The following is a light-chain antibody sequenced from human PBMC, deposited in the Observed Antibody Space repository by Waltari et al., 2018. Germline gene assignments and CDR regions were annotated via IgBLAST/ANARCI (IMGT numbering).Light chain of an antibody. CDR3: MILHNNAVV. CDR1: TGFNFGTSK. V-gene: IGLV5-45*01. Sequence: QAVLTQPASLSASPGASASLTCTLRTGFNFGTSKIYWFQQRPGSPPQFLVKDKSDSEKPRGSGVPSRFSASRDTSANAGILLISVLQPEDEADYYCMILHNNAVVFGGGTKLTVL. J-gene: IGLJ3*02. CDR2: DKSDSEK.